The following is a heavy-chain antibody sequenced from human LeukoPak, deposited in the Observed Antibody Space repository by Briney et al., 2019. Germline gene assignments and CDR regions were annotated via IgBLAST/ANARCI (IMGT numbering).Heavy chain of an antibody. CDR1: GYCFTSYW. CDR2: IYPGDSDD. D-gene: IGHD6-13*01. J-gene: IGHJ4*02. CDR3: ARAGGVRSSWYVADY. V-gene: IGHV5-51*01. Sequence: AESLMISCKGAGYCFTSYWSSWLRQMAGKSLQWMGIIYPGDSDDRYSPSFTGQGNISADKSIRTAYLQWSSLKASDTAMYYCARAGGVRSSWYVADYWGQGTLVTVSS.